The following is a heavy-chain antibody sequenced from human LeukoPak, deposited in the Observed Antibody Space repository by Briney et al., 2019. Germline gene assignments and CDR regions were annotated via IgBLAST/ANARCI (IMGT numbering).Heavy chain of an antibody. CDR1: GFTFSSYW. D-gene: IGHD3-22*01. CDR3: ARKPLWTYYDSSGYMVYYMDV. V-gene: IGHV3-7*01. J-gene: IGHJ6*03. Sequence: PGGSLRLSCAASGFTFSSYWMSWVRQAPGKGLEWVANIKQDGSEKYYVDSVKGRFTISRDNAKNSLYLQMNTLRAEDTAVYYCARKPLWTYYDSSGYMVYYMDVWGKGTTVTVSS. CDR2: IKQDGSEK.